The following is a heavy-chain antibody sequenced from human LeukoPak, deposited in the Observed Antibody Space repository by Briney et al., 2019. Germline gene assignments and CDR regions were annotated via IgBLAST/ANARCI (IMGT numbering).Heavy chain of an antibody. CDR3: ARDSDSNPPAGRYYYYMDV. Sequence: ASVKVSCKASGGTFSSYAISWVRPAPGQGLEWMEGIIPIFGTANYAQKFQGRVTITTDESTSTAYMELSSLRSEDTAVYYCARDSDSNPPAGRYYYYMDVWGKGTTVTVSS. CDR2: IIPIFGTA. D-gene: IGHD4-11*01. V-gene: IGHV1-69*05. CDR1: GGTFSSYA. J-gene: IGHJ6*03.